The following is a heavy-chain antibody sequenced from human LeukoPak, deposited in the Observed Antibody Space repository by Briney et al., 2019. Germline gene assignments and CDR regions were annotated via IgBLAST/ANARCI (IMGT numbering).Heavy chain of an antibody. CDR3: ASRDRDGYNYFDH. Sequence: PGGSLRLSCAASGFTVSSNYMSWVRQAPGKGLEWIGYMFYAGSTRYNPSLESRVTISIDTSKNQFSLSLRSVTAADTAIYYCASRDRDGYNYFDHWSQGTLVTVSS. D-gene: IGHD5-24*01. V-gene: IGHV4-59*08. J-gene: IGHJ4*02. CDR2: MFYAGST. CDR1: GFTVSSNY.